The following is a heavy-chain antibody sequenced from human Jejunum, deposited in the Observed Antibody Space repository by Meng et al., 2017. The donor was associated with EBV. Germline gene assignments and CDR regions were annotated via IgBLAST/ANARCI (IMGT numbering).Heavy chain of an antibody. V-gene: IGHV2-5*02. Sequence: ITLNQSVPTLVQPHQTPTLNCRFCGVSLNTSGVCVGWVRQSPGKALEWLPVIYWDDNKPYSPSLKSRVTIIKDTSKIQVVLTLANMDPVDTATYYCARALFSNTWYKSFFFDSWGQGTLVTVSS. CDR3: ARALFSNTWYKSFFFDS. CDR1: GVSLNTSGVC. D-gene: IGHD6-13*01. CDR2: IYWDDNK. J-gene: IGHJ4*02.